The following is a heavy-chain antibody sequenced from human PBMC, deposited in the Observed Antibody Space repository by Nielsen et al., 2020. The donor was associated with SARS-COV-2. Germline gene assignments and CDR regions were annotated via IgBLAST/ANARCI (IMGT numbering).Heavy chain of an antibody. Sequence: GGSLRLSCEVSGFNLGYYWMSWVRQAPGKGLEWVSGISWNSGSIGYADSVKGRFTISRDNAKNSLYLQMNSLRAEDTALYYCAKLSDYGDYPGYWGQGTLVTVSS. CDR3: AKLSDYGDYPGY. V-gene: IGHV3-9*01. CDR1: GFNLGYYW. CDR2: ISWNSGSI. D-gene: IGHD4-17*01. J-gene: IGHJ4*02.